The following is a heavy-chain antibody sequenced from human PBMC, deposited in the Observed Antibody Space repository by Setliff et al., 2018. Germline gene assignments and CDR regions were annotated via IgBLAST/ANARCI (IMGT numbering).Heavy chain of an antibody. CDR1: GFTFSNYA. Sequence: PGGSLRLSCAASGFTFSNYAMNWVRQAPGQGLEWVSGIRGRGGSTYYIDSVRGRFTVSRDNSKNTLYLQMNSLRGEDTAVYYCSRAVDGRTWFDPWGQGALVTVSS. D-gene: IGHD6-19*01. CDR3: SRAVDGRTWFDP. V-gene: IGHV3-23*01. CDR2: IRGRGGST. J-gene: IGHJ5*02.